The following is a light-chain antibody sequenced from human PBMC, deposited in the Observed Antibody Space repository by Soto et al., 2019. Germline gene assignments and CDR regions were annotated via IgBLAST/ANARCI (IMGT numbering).Light chain of an antibody. V-gene: IGLV2-14*01. Sequence: QSALTQPASVSGSPGQSITISCTETSSDIGDRDYVSWYQQHPGEVPKLMIFEVNNRPSGVSNRFSGSKSGNTASLSISGLQAEDEADYYCSSYTTLGTWVFGGGTKVTVL. CDR2: EVN. CDR1: SSDIGDRDY. CDR3: SSYTTLGTWV. J-gene: IGLJ3*02.